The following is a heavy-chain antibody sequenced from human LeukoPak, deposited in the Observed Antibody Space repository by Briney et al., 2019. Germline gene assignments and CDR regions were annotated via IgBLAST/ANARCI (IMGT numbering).Heavy chain of an antibody. J-gene: IGHJ4*02. CDR3: ARQSSRYYDYVWGSYRSLYYFDY. Sequence: GGSLRLSCAASGFTFSSYSMNWVRQAPGKGLEWVSYISSSSSTIYYADSVKGRFTIPRDNAKNSLYLQMNSLRAEDTAVYYCARQSSRYYDYVWGSYRSLYYFDYWGQGTLVTVSS. CDR1: GFTFSSYS. CDR2: ISSSSSTI. V-gene: IGHV3-48*01. D-gene: IGHD3-16*02.